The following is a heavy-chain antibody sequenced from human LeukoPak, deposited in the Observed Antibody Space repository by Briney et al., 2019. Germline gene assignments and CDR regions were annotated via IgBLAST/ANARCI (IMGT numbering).Heavy chain of an antibody. J-gene: IGHJ4*02. CDR2: MNPNSGNT. D-gene: IGHD2-21*02. Sequence: GASVKVSCKASGYTFTSYDINWVRQATGQGLEWMGWMNPNSGNTGYAQKFQGRVTMTRNTSISTAYMELSSLRSEDTAVYYCASRFPRAYCGGDCYTYYFDYWGQGTLVTVSS. CDR1: GYTFTSYD. V-gene: IGHV1-8*01. CDR3: ASRFPRAYCGGDCYTYYFDY.